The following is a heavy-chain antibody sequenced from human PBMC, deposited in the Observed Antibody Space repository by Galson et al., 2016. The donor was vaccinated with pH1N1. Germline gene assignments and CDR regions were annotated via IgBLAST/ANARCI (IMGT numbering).Heavy chain of an antibody. D-gene: IGHD6-6*01. V-gene: IGHV3-23*01. Sequence: SLRLSCAASGFTFISYAMSWVRQAPGKGLEWVSVISGCGGNTYYGDSVKGRFTISRDNSKNALYLQMYSLRAEDTAVYYCTKGGSIAAPDEAFDIWGQGTMVTVSS. CDR3: TKGGSIAAPDEAFDI. CDR2: ISGCGGNT. CDR1: GFTFISYA. J-gene: IGHJ3*02.